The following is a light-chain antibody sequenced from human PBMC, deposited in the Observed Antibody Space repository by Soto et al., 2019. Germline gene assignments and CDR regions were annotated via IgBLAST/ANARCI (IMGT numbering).Light chain of an antibody. J-gene: IGKJ1*01. V-gene: IGKV1-39*01. CDR1: QSISTY. Sequence: DIQMTQSPSSLSASVGDRVTITCRASQSISTYLNWYQQKPGKVPKLLISAASFLQSGVPSRFSGSGSGTDFTLTITSLQPEDFATYYCQQSYNAPRTFGQGTFGQGTKVEIK. CDR2: AAS. CDR3: QQSYNAPRTFGQGT.